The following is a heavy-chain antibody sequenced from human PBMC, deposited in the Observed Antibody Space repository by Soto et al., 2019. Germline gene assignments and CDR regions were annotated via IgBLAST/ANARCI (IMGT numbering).Heavy chain of an antibody. CDR2: ISGSGGST. J-gene: IGHJ6*02. V-gene: IGHV3-23*01. CDR1: GFTFSSYA. Sequence: GGSLRLSCAASGFTFSSYAMSWVRQAPGKGLEWVSAISGSGGSTYYADSVKGRFTISRDNSKNTLYLQMNSLRAEDTAVYYCANIIMGARPVYYYGMDVWGQGTTVTVSS. D-gene: IGHD1-26*01. CDR3: ANIIMGARPVYYYGMDV.